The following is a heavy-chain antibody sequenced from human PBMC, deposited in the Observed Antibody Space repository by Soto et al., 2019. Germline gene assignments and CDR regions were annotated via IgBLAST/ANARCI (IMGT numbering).Heavy chain of an antibody. CDR1: GFTFSSYS. CDR3: ASGAVAGFFLDY. Sequence: EVQLVESGGGLVKPGGSLRLSCAASGFTFSSYSMNWVRQAPGKGLEWVSSISSSSSYIYYADSVKGRFTISRDNAKNALYREMNSLRAEDTAVYYCASGAVAGFFLDYWGQGTLVTLAS. J-gene: IGHJ4*02. V-gene: IGHV3-21*01. CDR2: ISSSSSYI. D-gene: IGHD6-19*01.